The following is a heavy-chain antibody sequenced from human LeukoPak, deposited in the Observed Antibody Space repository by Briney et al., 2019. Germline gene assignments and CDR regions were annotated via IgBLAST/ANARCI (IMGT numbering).Heavy chain of an antibody. J-gene: IGHJ4*02. CDR2: MSDSGGSA. D-gene: IGHD3-10*01. CDR1: GFTFRSYA. Sequence: GGSLRLSCAASGFTFRSYAMTWVRQAPGKGLEWVSFMSDSGGSAYYADSVKGRFSIFRDNSKNRLSLQMNSLRSEDTAVYYCAKGGFSAPIDYWGQGTLVTVSS. CDR3: AKGGFSAPIDY. V-gene: IGHV3-23*01.